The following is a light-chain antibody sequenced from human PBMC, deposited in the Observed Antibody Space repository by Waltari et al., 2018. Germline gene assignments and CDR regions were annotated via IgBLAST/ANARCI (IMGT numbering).Light chain of an antibody. Sequence: QSALTQPASVSGSVGQSISISCPGSNNDSGAHNLVSWYQQYPGKPPKLVIYEVSNRPSGVSNRFSASKSGTTASLTISGLQAEDEAEYFCSSYATRYMVLFGGGTRVTVL. J-gene: IGLJ2*01. CDR1: NNDSGAHNL. CDR2: EVS. CDR3: SSYATRYMVL. V-gene: IGLV2-14*01.